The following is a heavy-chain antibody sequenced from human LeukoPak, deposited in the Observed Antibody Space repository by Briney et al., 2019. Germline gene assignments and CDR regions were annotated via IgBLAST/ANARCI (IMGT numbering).Heavy chain of an antibody. D-gene: IGHD3-22*01. J-gene: IGHJ4*02. CDR1: GGTFSSYA. CDR2: IIPILGIA. CDR3: ARDSTYYYDSSGYSLFDY. Sequence: ASVKVSCKASGGTFSSYAISWVRQAPGQGLEWMGRIIPILGIANYAQKFQGRVTITADKSTSTAYMELSSLRSEDTAVYYCARDSTYYYDSSGYSLFDYWGQGTLVTVSS. V-gene: IGHV1-69*04.